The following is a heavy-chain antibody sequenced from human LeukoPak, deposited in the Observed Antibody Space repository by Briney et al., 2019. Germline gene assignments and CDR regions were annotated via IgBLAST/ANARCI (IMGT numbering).Heavy chain of an antibody. CDR1: GFTFSSYS. V-gene: IGHV3-48*02. CDR3: ARERGYSYGSLGY. CDR2: ISSSSSTI. J-gene: IGHJ4*02. D-gene: IGHD5-18*01. Sequence: GGSLRLSCAASGFTFSSYSMNWVRQAPGKGLEWVSYISSSSSTIYYADSVKGRFTISRDNAKNSLYLQMNSLGDEDTAVYYCARERGYSYGSLGYWGQGTLVTVSS.